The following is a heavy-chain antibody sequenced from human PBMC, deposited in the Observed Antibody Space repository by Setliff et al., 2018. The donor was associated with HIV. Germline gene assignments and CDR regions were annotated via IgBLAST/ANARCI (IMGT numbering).Heavy chain of an antibody. CDR1: GGSFSDNY. Sequence: LSLTCAVYGGSFSDNYWSWIRQPPGKGLDWIAEINHNGNINYNPSLKSRVTISMDPSKKQFSLKLSSVTAADTAVYYCARGRLYYGLGSHYLRSWFDPWGQGTLVTVSS. D-gene: IGHD3-10*01. CDR3: ARGRLYYGLGSHYLRSWFDP. CDR2: INHNGNI. J-gene: IGHJ5*02. V-gene: IGHV4-34*01.